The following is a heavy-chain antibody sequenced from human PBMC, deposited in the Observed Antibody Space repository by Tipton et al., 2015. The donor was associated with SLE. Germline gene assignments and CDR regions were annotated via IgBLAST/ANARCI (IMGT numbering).Heavy chain of an antibody. CDR2: IYHDGST. CDR3: ARGGLSFFDY. V-gene: IGHV4-38-2*02. D-gene: IGHD3-16*01. J-gene: IGHJ4*02. Sequence: TLSLTCSVSGYSISSGFYWGWIRQPPGKELEWIGNIYHDGSTHHNPSLKSRVNISVDTSKNQFSLNLNSVTAADTAVYYCARGGLSFFDYWGQGTLVTVSS. CDR1: GYSISSGFY.